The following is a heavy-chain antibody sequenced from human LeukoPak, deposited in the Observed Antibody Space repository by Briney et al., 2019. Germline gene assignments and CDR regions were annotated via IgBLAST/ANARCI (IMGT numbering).Heavy chain of an antibody. Sequence: GGSLRLSCAASGFTFSRSAMSRVRQAPGKGLEWVSNISGSGGNTYYADSVKGRFTVSRDNSKNTLYLQMNSLRAEDMAVYYCARVARGYSAYEYYFDYWGQGTLVTVSS. D-gene: IGHD5-12*01. CDR1: GFTFSRSA. J-gene: IGHJ4*02. CDR3: ARVARGYSAYEYYFDY. CDR2: ISGSGGNT. V-gene: IGHV3-23*01.